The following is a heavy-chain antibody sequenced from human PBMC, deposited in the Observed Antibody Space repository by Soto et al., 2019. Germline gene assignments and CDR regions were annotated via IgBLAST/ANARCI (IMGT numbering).Heavy chain of an antibody. V-gene: IGHV4-31*03. D-gene: IGHD2-8*01. CDR1: GGSISSGGYY. Sequence: SETLSLTCTVSGGSISSGGYYWSWIRQHPGKGLEWIGYIYYSGSTYYNPSLKSRVTISVDTSKNQFSLKLSSVTAADTAVYYCAREYFRWFDPWGQGTLVTVSS. CDR2: IYYSGST. CDR3: AREYFRWFDP. J-gene: IGHJ5*02.